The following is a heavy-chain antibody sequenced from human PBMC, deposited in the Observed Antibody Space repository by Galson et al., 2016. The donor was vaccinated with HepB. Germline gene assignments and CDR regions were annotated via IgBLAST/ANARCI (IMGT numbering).Heavy chain of an antibody. CDR2: ISYDGSNK. J-gene: IGHJ6*02. V-gene: IGHV3-30-3*01. CDR3: AKDRNRYEFYSMDV. Sequence: SLRLSCAASGFTFSSYAMHWVRQAPGKGLEWVAVISYDGSNKYYADSVKGRFTISRDNSKNTLYLQMNSLRAEDTAVYYCAKDRNRYEFYSMDVWGQGTTVTVSS. D-gene: IGHD5-24*01. CDR1: GFTFSSYA.